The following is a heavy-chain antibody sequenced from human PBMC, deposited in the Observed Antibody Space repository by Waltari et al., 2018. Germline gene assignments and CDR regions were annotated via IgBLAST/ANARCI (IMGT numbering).Heavy chain of an antibody. CDR2: IRSDGSFK. Sequence: QVQLVESGGGVVQPGGSLRLSCATSGFTFSASGMPWVRQAPGKGLEWVAFIRSDGSFKYYADSVKGRFTISRDNSKNTLYLQINSLRAEDTAVYYCAKDLGPDYDVIDYWGQGTLVTVSS. CDR3: AKDLGPDYDVIDY. V-gene: IGHV3-30*02. J-gene: IGHJ4*02. CDR1: GFTFSASG. D-gene: IGHD3-16*01.